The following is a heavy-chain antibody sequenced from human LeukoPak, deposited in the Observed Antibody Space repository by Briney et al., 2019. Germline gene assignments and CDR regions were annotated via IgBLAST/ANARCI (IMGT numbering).Heavy chain of an antibody. Sequence: SVKVSCKASGGTFSSYAISWVRQAPGQGLEWMGGIIPIFGTANYAQKFQGRVTITADESTSTAYMELSSLRSEDTAVYYCARDGDIDYGGNFGGFDPWGQGTLVTVSS. D-gene: IGHD4-23*01. V-gene: IGHV1-69*13. CDR1: GGTFSSYA. CDR3: ARDGDIDYGGNFGGFDP. J-gene: IGHJ5*02. CDR2: IIPIFGTA.